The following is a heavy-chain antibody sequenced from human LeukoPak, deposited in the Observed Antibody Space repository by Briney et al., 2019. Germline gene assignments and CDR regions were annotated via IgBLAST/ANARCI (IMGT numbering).Heavy chain of an antibody. Sequence: GGSLRLSCAASGFTFSSYSMNWVRQAPGKGLEWVSSISSSSSYIYYADSVKGRFTISRDNAKNSLYLQMNSLRAEDTAVYYCARAMYYDILTGYYNPSSIFGYWGQGTLVTVSS. CDR1: GFTFSSYS. CDR2: ISSSSSYI. CDR3: ARAMYYDILTGYYNPSSIFGY. J-gene: IGHJ4*02. D-gene: IGHD3-9*01. V-gene: IGHV3-21*01.